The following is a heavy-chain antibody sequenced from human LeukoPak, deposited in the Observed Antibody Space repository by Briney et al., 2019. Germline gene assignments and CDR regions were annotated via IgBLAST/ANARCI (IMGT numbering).Heavy chain of an antibody. CDR3: ARDSSGYYYPDAFDI. V-gene: IGHV3-30*03. D-gene: IGHD3-22*01. CDR2: ISYDGSNK. CDR1: GFTFSSYG. J-gene: IGHJ3*02. Sequence: GGSLRLSCAASGFTFSSYGMHWVRQAPGKGLEWVAVISYDGSNKYYADSVKGRFTISRENSKNTLYPQMNSLRAEDTAVYYCARDSSGYYYPDAFDIWGQGTMVTVSS.